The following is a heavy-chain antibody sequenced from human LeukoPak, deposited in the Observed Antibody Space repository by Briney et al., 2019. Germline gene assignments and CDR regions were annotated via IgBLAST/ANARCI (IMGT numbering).Heavy chain of an antibody. CDR1: GGSISSGGYY. CDR3: ARGPYDYGYYGAPDY. Sequence: SETLSLTCTVSGGSISSGGYYWSWIRQHPGKGLEWIGYIYFSGSTYYTPSLRSRVTISVDSSKNQFSLRLSSVTAADTAVYYRARGPYDYGYYGAPDYWGQGTLVTVSS. J-gene: IGHJ4*02. V-gene: IGHV4-31*03. D-gene: IGHD4-17*01. CDR2: IYFSGST.